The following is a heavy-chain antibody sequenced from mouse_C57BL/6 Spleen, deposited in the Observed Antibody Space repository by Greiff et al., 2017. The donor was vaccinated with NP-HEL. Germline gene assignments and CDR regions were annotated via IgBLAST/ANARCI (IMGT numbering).Heavy chain of an antibody. CDR1: GYTFTSYW. Sequence: QVQLKQPGTELVKPGASVKLSCKASGYTFTSYWMHWVKQRPGQGLEWIGNINPSNGGTNYNEKFKSKATLTVDKSSSTAYMQLSSLTSEDAAVYDGARRGDGYYAFAYWGQGTLVTVSA. D-gene: IGHD2-3*01. J-gene: IGHJ3*01. CDR2: INPSNGGT. V-gene: IGHV1-53*01. CDR3: ARRGDGYYAFAY.